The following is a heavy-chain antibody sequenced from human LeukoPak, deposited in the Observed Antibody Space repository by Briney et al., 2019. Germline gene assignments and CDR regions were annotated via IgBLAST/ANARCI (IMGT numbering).Heavy chain of an antibody. CDR3: AKSAYDSHQIDY. D-gene: IGHD2-8*01. CDR2: IHPGDSDI. CDR1: GYSFTNYW. Sequence: GESLKISCKGSGYSFTNYWIGWVRQMPGKGLEWMGIIHPGDSDIRYRPSFQGQVTISADKSINTAYLQWSSLKASDTAMYFCAKSAYDSHQIDYWGQGTLVTVSS. J-gene: IGHJ4*02. V-gene: IGHV5-51*01.